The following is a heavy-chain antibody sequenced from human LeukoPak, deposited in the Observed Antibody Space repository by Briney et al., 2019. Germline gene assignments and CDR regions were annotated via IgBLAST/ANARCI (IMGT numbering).Heavy chain of an antibody. CDR1: GYTFTGYG. CDR3: ARAGIVGAWDAFDI. V-gene: IGHV1-18*01. D-gene: IGHD1-26*01. J-gene: IGHJ3*02. CDR2: ISAYTGNT. Sequence: ASVKVSCKASGYTFTGYGITWVRQAPGQGLEWVGWISAYTGNTNYAQKLQGRVTMTTDTSTSTAYMELRSLRSDDTAVYYCARAGIVGAWDAFDIWGQGTMVTVSS.